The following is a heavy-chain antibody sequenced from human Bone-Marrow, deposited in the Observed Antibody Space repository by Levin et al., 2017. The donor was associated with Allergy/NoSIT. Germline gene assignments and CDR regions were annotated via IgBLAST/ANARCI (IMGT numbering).Heavy chain of an antibody. CDR1: GFSFSSYN. CDR2: ISSGSVYI. J-gene: IGHJ4*02. Sequence: GESLKISCAASGFSFSSYNMNWVRQAPGKGLEWVSSISSGSVYIYYADSVKGRFTISRDNAKKTLYLQMNSLRAEDTAVYYCARDPYCTSTRCYTDKLDYWGQGTLVTVSS. CDR3: ARDPYCTSTRCYTDKLDY. D-gene: IGHD2-2*02. V-gene: IGHV3-21*01.